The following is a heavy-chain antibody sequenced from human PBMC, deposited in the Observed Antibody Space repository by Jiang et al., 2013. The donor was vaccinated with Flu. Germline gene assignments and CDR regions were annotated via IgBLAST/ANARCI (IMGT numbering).Heavy chain of an antibody. V-gene: IGHV1-69*01. Sequence: GAEVKKPGSSVKVSCKASGGTFSSYAISWVRQAPGQGLEWMGGIIPIFGTANYAQKFQGRVTITADESTSTAYMELSSLRSEDTAVYYCARARVYYYDSSGYPNWFDPWGQGTLVTVSS. CDR1: GGTFSSYA. CDR3: ARARVYYYDSSGYPNWFDP. CDR2: IIPIFGTA. D-gene: IGHD3-22*01. J-gene: IGHJ5*02.